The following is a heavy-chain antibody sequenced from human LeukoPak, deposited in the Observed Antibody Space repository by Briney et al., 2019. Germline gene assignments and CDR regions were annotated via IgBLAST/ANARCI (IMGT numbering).Heavy chain of an antibody. D-gene: IGHD2-15*01. V-gene: IGHV3-33*08. CDR2: IWYDGSNK. CDR1: GFTFSNYA. Sequence: GGSLRLSCAASGFTFSNYAMNWVRQAPGKGLEWVALIWYDGSNKYYADSVKGRFIISRDNSKDTLYLQMNSLRAEDTAVYYCARGYCSGGSCYPEYFDYWGQGTLVTVSS. J-gene: IGHJ4*02. CDR3: ARGYCSGGSCYPEYFDY.